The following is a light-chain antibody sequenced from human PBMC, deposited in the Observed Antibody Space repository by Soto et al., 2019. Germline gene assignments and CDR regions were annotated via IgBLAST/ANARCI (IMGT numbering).Light chain of an antibody. CDR2: AAS. J-gene: IGKJ1*01. CDR1: QGILDY. Sequence: DIQMTQPPSFLSASVGDRVTITCRASQGILDYVAWFQQKPGKAPNLLIYAASTLQSGVPSRFSGSGSGTDFTLTISSLQPEDVATYYCQKYNTAPQTFGQGTKVEIK. V-gene: IGKV1-27*01. CDR3: QKYNTAPQT.